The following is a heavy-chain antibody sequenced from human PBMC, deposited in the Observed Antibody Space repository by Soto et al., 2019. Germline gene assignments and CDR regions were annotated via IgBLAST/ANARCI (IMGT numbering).Heavy chain of an antibody. Sequence: GGSLRLSCAASGFTFSSYAMSWVRQAPGKGLEWVSAISGSGGSTYYADSVKGRFTISRDNSKNTLYLQMNSLRAEDTAVYYCAKNQEKRPRPHMTTKPIDYWGQGTLVTVSS. CDR3: AKNQEKRPRPHMTTKPIDY. D-gene: IGHD1-1*01. CDR1: GFTFSSYA. V-gene: IGHV3-23*01. J-gene: IGHJ4*02. CDR2: ISGSGGST.